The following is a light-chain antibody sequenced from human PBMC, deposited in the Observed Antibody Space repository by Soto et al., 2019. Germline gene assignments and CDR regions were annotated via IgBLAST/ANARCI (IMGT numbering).Light chain of an antibody. CDR3: QQYDNLPCT. CDR1: HVITNY. V-gene: IGKV1-33*01. CDR2: DAS. Sequence: DIQMPQSPSSLSASVGDRVTITCQASHVITNYLNWYQQKPGKAPKLLIYDASSLQAGVPSRFSGSGSGTHFTLTIRSLQHEDIATYYCQQYDNLPCTFGQGTRLQI. J-gene: IGKJ2*02.